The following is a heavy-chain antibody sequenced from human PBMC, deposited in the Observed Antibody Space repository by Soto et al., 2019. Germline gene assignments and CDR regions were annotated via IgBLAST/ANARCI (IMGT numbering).Heavy chain of an antibody. V-gene: IGHV3-23*01. J-gene: IGHJ1*01. Sequence: PGGSLRLSCAASGFTFSSYAMSWVRQAPGKGLEWVSAISGSGGSTYYADSVKGRFTISRDNSKNTLYLQMNSLRAEDTAVYYCAKVREQQLEAEYFQHWGQGTLVTVSS. CDR2: ISGSGGST. CDR1: GFTFSSYA. CDR3: AKVREQQLEAEYFQH. D-gene: IGHD6-13*01.